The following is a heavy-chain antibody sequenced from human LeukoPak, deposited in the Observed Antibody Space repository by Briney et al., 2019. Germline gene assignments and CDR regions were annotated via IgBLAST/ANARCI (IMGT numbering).Heavy chain of an antibody. D-gene: IGHD5-12*01. CDR1: GFTFDDYG. V-gene: IGHV3-43*02. CDR3: ARDTPYSGRVFDS. CDR2: ISADGKVT. Sequence: GGSLRLSCAGSGFTFDDYGMHWVRQGPGKGLEWVSLISADGKVTHYIDSVKGRFTISRDNSKSSFYPQMNSLTAEDTGLYYCARDTPYSGRVFDSWGQGTLVTVSS. J-gene: IGHJ4*02.